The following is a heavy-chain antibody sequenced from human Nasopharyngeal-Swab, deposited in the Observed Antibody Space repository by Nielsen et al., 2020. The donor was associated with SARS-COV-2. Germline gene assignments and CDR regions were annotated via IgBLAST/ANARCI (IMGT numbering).Heavy chain of an antibody. J-gene: IGHJ4*02. CDR3: VREGGTSGRAGYFDY. Sequence: GESLKISCAASGFTVSSNYMSWVRQAPGKGLEWVAVVPSDGSKGQYADSVEGRFTFYRDNSRNMVHLQMNSLRDEDTAVYYCVREGGTSGRAGYFDYWGRGTLVTVSS. CDR2: VPSDGSKG. V-gene: IGHV3-53*05. D-gene: IGHD2-2*01. CDR1: GFTVSSNY.